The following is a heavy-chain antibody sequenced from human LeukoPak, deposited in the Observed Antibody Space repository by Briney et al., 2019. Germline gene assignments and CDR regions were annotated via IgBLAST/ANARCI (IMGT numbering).Heavy chain of an antibody. V-gene: IGHV3-30*02. D-gene: IGHD3-22*01. J-gene: IGHJ3*02. CDR3: AKGHAYYYDSSGYPDAFDI. Sequence: GGSLRLSCAASGFTFSSYGMHWVRQAPGKGLEWVAFIRYDGSNKYYADSVKGRFTISRDNSKNTLYLQMNSLRAEDTAVYYCAKGHAYYYDSSGYPDAFDIWGQGQWSPSLQ. CDR1: GFTFSSYG. CDR2: IRYDGSNK.